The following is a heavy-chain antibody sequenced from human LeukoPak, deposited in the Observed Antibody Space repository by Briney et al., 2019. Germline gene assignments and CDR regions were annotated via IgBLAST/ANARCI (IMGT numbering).Heavy chain of an antibody. J-gene: IGHJ4*02. CDR3: ARDGADYVWGSYRYPFDY. V-gene: IGHV1-2*02. D-gene: IGHD3-16*02. CDR2: INPNSGGT. CDR1: GYTFTRYY. Sequence: ASVKVSCKASGYTFTRYYMDWVRQAPGQGLEWMGWINPNSGGTNYAQKFQGRVTMTRDTSISTAYMELSRLRSDDTAVYYCARDGADYVWGSYRYPFDYWGQGTLVTVSS.